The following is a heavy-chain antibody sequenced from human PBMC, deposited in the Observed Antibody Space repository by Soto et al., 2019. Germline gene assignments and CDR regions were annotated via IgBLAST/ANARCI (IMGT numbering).Heavy chain of an antibody. CDR1: GYSFAGYW. Sequence: PGESLKISCKGSGYSFAGYWITWVRQMPGKGLEWMGRIDPSDSQTYYSPSFRGHVTISAAKSITTVFLQRSSLRASDTAMYYCARQIYDSDSGPNFQYYFDSWGQGTLVTVS. J-gene: IGHJ4*02. CDR2: IDPSDSQT. CDR3: ARQIYDSDSGPNFQYYFDS. D-gene: IGHD3-22*01. V-gene: IGHV5-10-1*01.